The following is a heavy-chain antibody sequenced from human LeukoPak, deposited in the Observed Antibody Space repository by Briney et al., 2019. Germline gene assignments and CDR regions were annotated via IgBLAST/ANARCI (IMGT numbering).Heavy chain of an antibody. V-gene: IGHV4-59*01. CDR1: GGSISNYY. CDR2: IYYTGST. J-gene: IGHJ4*02. CDR3: ARERYGGSGYFDY. Sequence: SETLSLTCTVSGGSISNYYWNWLRQPPGKGLEWIGYIYYTGSTNYNPSLKSRVIISLDTSKNQFSLKLSSVTVADTAVYYCARERYGGSGYFDYWGQGTLVTVSS. D-gene: IGHD4-23*01.